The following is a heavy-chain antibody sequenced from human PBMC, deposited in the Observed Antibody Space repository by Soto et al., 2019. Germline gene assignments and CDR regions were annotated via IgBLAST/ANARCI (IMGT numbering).Heavy chain of an antibody. D-gene: IGHD1-26*01. Sequence: GASVKVSCKASGYTFTGYYMHWVRQAPGQGLEWMGWINPNSGGTNYAQKFQGRVTMTRDTSISTAYMELSRLRSDDTAVCYCARDSGSYYRYYYGMDVWGQGTTVTVSS. V-gene: IGHV1-2*02. CDR1: GYTFTGYY. CDR3: ARDSGSYYRYYYGMDV. CDR2: INPNSGGT. J-gene: IGHJ6*02.